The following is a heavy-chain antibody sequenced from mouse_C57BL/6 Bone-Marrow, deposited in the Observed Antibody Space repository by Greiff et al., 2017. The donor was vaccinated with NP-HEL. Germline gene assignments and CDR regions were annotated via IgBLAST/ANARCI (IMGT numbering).Heavy chain of an antibody. V-gene: IGHV1-26*01. CDR2: INPNNGGT. J-gene: IGHJ2*01. Sequence: EVQLQQSGPELVKPGASVKISCKASGYTFTDYYMNWVKQSHGKSLEWIGDINPNNGGTSYNQKFKGKATLTVDKSSSTAYMELRSLTSEDSAVYYCARGEVTTSRFDYWGQGTTLTVSS. CDR3: ARGEVTTSRFDY. D-gene: IGHD2-2*01. CDR1: GYTFTDYY.